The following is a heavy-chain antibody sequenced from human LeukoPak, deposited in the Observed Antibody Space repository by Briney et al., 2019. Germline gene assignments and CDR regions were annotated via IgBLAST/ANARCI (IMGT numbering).Heavy chain of an antibody. CDR3: ARDEGTYYDSSGYYPDY. Sequence: GGSLRLSCAASGFTFSSYWMSWVRQAPGKGLEWVANIKQDGSEKYYVDSVKGRFTISRDNAKNSLYLQMNSLRAEDTAVYYCARDEGTYYDSSGYYPDYWGQGTLVTVSP. CDR2: IKQDGSEK. V-gene: IGHV3-7*01. J-gene: IGHJ4*02. D-gene: IGHD3-22*01. CDR1: GFTFSSYW.